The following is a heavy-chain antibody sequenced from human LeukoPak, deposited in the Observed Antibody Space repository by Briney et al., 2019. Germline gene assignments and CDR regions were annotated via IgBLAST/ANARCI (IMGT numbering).Heavy chain of an antibody. Sequence: PSETLSLTCTVSGYSISSGYYWGWIRQPPGKGLEWIGSIYHSGSTYYNPSLKSRVTISVDTSKNQFSLKLSSVTAADTAVYYCARKSMSTIFGVVITYFDYWGQGTLVTVSS. CDR2: IYHSGST. CDR3: ARKSMSTIFGVVITYFDY. J-gene: IGHJ4*02. CDR1: GYSISSGYY. V-gene: IGHV4-38-2*02. D-gene: IGHD3-3*01.